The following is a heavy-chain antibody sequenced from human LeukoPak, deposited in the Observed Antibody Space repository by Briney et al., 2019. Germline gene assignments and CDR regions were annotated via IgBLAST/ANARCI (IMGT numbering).Heavy chain of an antibody. CDR1: GYTFTGYY. J-gene: IGHJ5*02. CDR2: IIPIFGTA. Sequence: SVKVSCKASGYTFTGYYVHWVRQAPGQGLEWMGGIIPIFGTANYAQKFQGRVTITADESTSTAYMELSSLRSEDTAVYYCARVVVGYYNWFDPWGQGTLVTVSS. CDR3: ARVVVGYYNWFDP. V-gene: IGHV1-69*13. D-gene: IGHD2-2*01.